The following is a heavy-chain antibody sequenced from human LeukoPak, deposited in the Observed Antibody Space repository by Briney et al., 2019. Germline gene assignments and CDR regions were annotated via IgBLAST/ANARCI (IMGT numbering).Heavy chain of an antibody. CDR3: AGDSCSGGSCYSFDY. Sequence: ASVKVSCKASGYTFTGYYMHWVRQAPGQGLEWMGWINPNSGGTNYAQKFQGRVTMTRDTSISTAYMELSRLRSDDTAVYYCAGDSCSGGSCYSFDYWGQGTLVTVSS. D-gene: IGHD2-15*01. CDR1: GYTFTGYY. V-gene: IGHV1-2*02. CDR2: INPNSGGT. J-gene: IGHJ4*02.